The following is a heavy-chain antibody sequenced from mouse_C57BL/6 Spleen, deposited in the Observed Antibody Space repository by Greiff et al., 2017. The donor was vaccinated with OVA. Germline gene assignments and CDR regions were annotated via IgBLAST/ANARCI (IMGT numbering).Heavy chain of an antibody. Sequence: VQRVESGAELMKPGASVKLSCKATGYTFTGYWIEWVKQRPGHGLEWIGEILPGSGSTNYNEKFKGKATFTADTSSNTAYMQLSSLTTQDSAIYYGEIRQLRFFYAMDYWGQGTSVTVSS. V-gene: IGHV1-9*01. CDR1: GYTFTGYW. D-gene: IGHD3-2*02. CDR3: EIRQLRFFYAMDY. J-gene: IGHJ4*01. CDR2: ILPGSGST.